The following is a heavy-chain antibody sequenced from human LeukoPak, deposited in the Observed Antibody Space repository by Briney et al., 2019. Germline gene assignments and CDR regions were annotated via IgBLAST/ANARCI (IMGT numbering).Heavy chain of an antibody. Sequence: SETLSLTCTGSGVSISSSSYYWGWLRQRPGKGLEWIGSIYYSGSTYYNPSLKSPVTISVATSKNQFSLKLSSVTAADTAVYSCARRVRIGYLGGAFDIWGQGTMVTVSS. V-gene: IGHV4-39*01. CDR3: ARRVRIGYLGGAFDI. D-gene: IGHD7-27*01. J-gene: IGHJ3*02. CDR1: GVSISSSSYY. CDR2: IYYSGST.